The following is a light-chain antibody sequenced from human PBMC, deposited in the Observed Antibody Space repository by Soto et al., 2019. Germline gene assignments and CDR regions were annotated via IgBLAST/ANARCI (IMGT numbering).Light chain of an antibody. CDR1: ESIDSW. CDR2: DAS. CDR3: QQYTTYSPQP. V-gene: IGKV1-5*01. Sequence: NHSASAVSAKVGDRVTITCRASESIDSWLAWHQQKPGKAPELLIHDASSLESGVPSRFSGSGSGTEFTLTISSLQPDDFATYDCQQYTTYSPQPFCQGTNV. J-gene: IGKJ1*01.